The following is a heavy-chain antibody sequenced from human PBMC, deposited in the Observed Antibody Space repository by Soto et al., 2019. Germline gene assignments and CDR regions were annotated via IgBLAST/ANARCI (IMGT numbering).Heavy chain of an antibody. Sequence: ASVKVSCKASGYTFSSYGFTWVRQAPGQGLEWMGWISGSNGNTNYAQRFQGRVSMATDTSASTTYMELRSLRSDDTAVYYCARGETGYSYGYDYWGQGTLVTVSS. J-gene: IGHJ4*02. V-gene: IGHV1-18*01. D-gene: IGHD5-18*01. CDR3: ARGETGYSYGYDY. CDR2: ISGSNGNT. CDR1: GYTFSSYG.